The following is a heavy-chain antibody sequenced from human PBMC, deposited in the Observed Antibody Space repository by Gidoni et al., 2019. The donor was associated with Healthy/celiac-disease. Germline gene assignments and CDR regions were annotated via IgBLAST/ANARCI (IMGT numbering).Heavy chain of an antibody. CDR3: ARDSVASHFDY. D-gene: IGHD5-12*01. V-gene: IGHV3-21*01. J-gene: IGHJ4*02. CDR1: GFTFRSYS. Sequence: EVQLVEPGGGLVKPGGSLRLSCAATGFTFRSYSMNWVRQSPGKGLEWVSSISSSSSYIYYADSVKGRWTISRDNAKNARYLQMNSLRAEDTAVYYCARDSVASHFDYLGQGTLVTVSS. CDR2: ISSSSSYI.